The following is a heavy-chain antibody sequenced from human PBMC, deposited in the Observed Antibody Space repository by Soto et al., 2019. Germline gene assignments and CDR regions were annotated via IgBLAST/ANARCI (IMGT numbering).Heavy chain of an antibody. D-gene: IGHD2-15*01. CDR3: ARDTHSAGGWFDT. J-gene: IGHJ5*02. Sequence: QVQLVQSGAEVKKPGSSVKVSCKASGGTSRSLSITWVRQAPGQGLEWMGGITPLFGIPNYPQKFQGRLTITADKATGTAYLELSSLRSEYTAVYYCARDTHSAGGWFDTWGRGTLVTVSS. CDR2: ITPLFGIP. V-gene: IGHV1-69*17. CDR1: GGTSRSLS.